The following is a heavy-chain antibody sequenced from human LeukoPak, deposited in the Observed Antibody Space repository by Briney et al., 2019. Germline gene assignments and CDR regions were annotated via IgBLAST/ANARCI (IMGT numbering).Heavy chain of an antibody. CDR3: ARHVRDDDGETKRYFDY. D-gene: IGHD4-17*01. J-gene: IGHJ4*02. V-gene: IGHV5-51*01. Sequence: GESLKISCKVSGHSFTTYWIGWVRQLPGQGLESVGIIYPDDSDTRYSPPFQGQITLSVDKSISTAYLQWSSLKASDTAMYYCARHVRDDDGETKRYFDYWGQGTLVTVSA. CDR1: GHSFTTYW. CDR2: IYPDDSDT.